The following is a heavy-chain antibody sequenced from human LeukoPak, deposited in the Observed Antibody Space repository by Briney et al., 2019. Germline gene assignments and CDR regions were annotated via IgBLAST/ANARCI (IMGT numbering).Heavy chain of an antibody. CDR1: GFTFSSYA. CDR2: ISGSGGST. D-gene: IGHD5-12*01. J-gene: IGHJ4*02. CDR3: AKGHHSGYIQGDY. V-gene: IGHV3-23*01. Sequence: GGSLRLSCAASGFTFSSYAMNWVRQAPGKGLEWVSAISGSGGSTYYADSVKGRFTISRDNSKNTLYLQMNSLRAEDTAVYYCAKGHHSGYIQGDYWGQGTLVTVSS.